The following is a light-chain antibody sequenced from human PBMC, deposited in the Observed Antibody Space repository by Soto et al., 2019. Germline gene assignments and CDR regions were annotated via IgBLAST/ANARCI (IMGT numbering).Light chain of an antibody. CDR1: SSDVGGYTY. J-gene: IGLJ1*01. CDR3: TSYTSSSTLVYV. V-gene: IGLV2-14*03. Sequence: QSALTQPASVSGSPGQSITISCTGTSSDVGGYTYVSWDQQHPGKAPKLMIYDVSNRPSGVPNRFSGSKSGNTASLTISGLLAEDEAEYYCTSYTSSSTLVYVFGTGTKLTVL. CDR2: DVS.